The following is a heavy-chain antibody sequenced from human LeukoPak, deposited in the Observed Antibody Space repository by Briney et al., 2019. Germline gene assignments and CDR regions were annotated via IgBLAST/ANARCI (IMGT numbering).Heavy chain of an antibody. Sequence: GASVKVSCKASGYTFTGCYMHWVRQAPGQGLEWMGWISAYNGNTNYAQKLQGRVTMTTDTSTSTAYMELRSLRSDDTAVYYCARDSPAFDIWGQGTMVTVSS. J-gene: IGHJ3*02. CDR2: ISAYNGNT. V-gene: IGHV1-18*04. CDR3: ARDSPAFDI. CDR1: GYTFTGCY.